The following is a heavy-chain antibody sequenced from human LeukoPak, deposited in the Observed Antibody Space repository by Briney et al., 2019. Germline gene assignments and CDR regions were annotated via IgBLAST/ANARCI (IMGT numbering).Heavy chain of an antibody. D-gene: IGHD3-10*01. V-gene: IGHV4-4*07. J-gene: IGHJ5*02. CDR3: ARDSGTTGEVKFDP. CDR2: IYSTVT. Sequence: SETLSLTCTVSGGSISTYYLSWIRQPAGRGLEWIGRIYSTVTTYNPSLKSRVTMSADTSRNHVSLTLNSVTAADTAVYYCARDSGTTGEVKFDPWGQGTLVTVSA. CDR1: GGSISTYY.